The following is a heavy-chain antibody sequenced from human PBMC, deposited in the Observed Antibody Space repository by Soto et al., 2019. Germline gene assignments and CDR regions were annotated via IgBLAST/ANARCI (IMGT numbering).Heavy chain of an antibody. J-gene: IGHJ6*02. CDR1: GFTFSSYG. Sequence: QVQLVESGGGVVQPGRSLRLSCAASGFTFSSYGMHWVRQAQGKGLDWVAVIWYDGSNKYYADSVKGRFTISRDNSKNTLYLQMNSLKAEDTAVYYCARDVAARGGTMDVWGQGTTVTVSS. D-gene: IGHD6-6*01. CDR3: ARDVAARGGTMDV. V-gene: IGHV3-33*01. CDR2: IWYDGSNK.